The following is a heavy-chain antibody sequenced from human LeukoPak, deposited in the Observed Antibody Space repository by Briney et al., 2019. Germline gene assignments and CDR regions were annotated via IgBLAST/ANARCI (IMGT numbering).Heavy chain of an antibody. CDR3: ARDNYGDYVAVFDY. V-gene: IGHV3-48*02. J-gene: IGHJ4*02. CDR1: GFTFSSYS. D-gene: IGHD4-17*01. CDR2: ISSSSSTI. Sequence: GGSLRLSCAASGFTFSSYSMNWVRQAPGKGLEWVSYISSSSSTIYYADSVKGRFTISRDNAKNSLYLQMNSLRDEDTAVYYCARDNYGDYVAVFDYWGQGTLVTVSS.